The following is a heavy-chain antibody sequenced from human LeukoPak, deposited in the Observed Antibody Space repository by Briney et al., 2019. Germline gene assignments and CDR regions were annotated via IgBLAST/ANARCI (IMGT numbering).Heavy chain of an antibody. D-gene: IGHD6-19*01. J-gene: IGHJ5*01. V-gene: IGHV3-64*01. CDR3: ARASSGWYGC. Sequence: GGSLRLSCVVSGFTFSSYAVHWVRQAPGKGLEYVSAISSNGGSTYYANSVKGRFTISRDNSKNTLYLQMGSLRVEDMAVYYCARASSGWYGCWGQGTLVTVSS. CDR2: ISSNGGST. CDR1: GFTFSSYA.